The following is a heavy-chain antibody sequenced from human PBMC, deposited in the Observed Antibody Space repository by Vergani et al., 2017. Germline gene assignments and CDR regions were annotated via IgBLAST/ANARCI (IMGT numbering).Heavy chain of an antibody. CDR2: IYYSGST. Sequence: QLQLQESGPGLVKPSETLSLTCTVSGGSISSSSYYWGWIRQPPGKGLEWIGSIYYSGSTYYNPSLKSRVTISVDTSKNQFSLKLSSVTAADTAVYYCARERLLFRLDNNYYYYNYMDVWGKGTTVTVSS. CDR1: GGSISSSSYY. V-gene: IGHV4-39*02. D-gene: IGHD5-18*01. J-gene: IGHJ6*03. CDR3: ARERLLFRLDNNYYYYNYMDV.